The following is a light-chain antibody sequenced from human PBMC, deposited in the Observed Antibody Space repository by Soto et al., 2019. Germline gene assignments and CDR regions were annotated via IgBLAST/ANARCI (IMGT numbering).Light chain of an antibody. CDR1: SSDVGVYNY. CDR2: EVS. V-gene: IGLV2-14*01. J-gene: IGLJ2*01. Sequence: QSVLTQPASVSGSPGQSITISCTGTSSDVGVYNYVSWYQQHPGKAPKLMIYEVSDRPSGVSNRFSGSKSGNTASLTISGLQAEDEADYYCSPYTTTSTVVFGGGTK. CDR3: SPYTTTSTVV.